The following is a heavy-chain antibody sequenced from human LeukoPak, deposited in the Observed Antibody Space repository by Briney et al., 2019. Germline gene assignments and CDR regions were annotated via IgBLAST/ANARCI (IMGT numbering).Heavy chain of an antibody. D-gene: IGHD3-22*01. CDR1: GGSISSGDYY. CDR3: ARDQIYCYDRSLT. J-gene: IGHJ4*02. CDR2: IYYSGST. Sequence: SLTLSLTCTVSGGSISSGDYYWSWIRQPPGKGLEWIGYIYYSGSTYYNPSLKSRVTISVDTSKNQFSLKLSSVTAADTAVYFCARDQIYCYDRSLTWGQGTLVTVSS. V-gene: IGHV4-30-4*01.